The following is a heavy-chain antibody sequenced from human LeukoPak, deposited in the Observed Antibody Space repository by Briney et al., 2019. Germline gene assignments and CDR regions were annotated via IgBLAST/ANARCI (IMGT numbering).Heavy chain of an antibody. V-gene: IGHV1-2*02. CDR1: RYTFTDYY. J-gene: IGHJ4*02. Sequence: ASVKVSCKASRYTFTDYYIHWVGQAPGQGLEWMGGVNPNSADTHYAQKFQGRVTMTRDTSISTAYMELSRLRSDDTAVYYCSRGRRILVGDTNAGDFFDYWGQGTLVTVSS. D-gene: IGHD1-26*01. CDR3: SRGRRILVGDTNAGDFFDY. CDR2: VNPNSADT.